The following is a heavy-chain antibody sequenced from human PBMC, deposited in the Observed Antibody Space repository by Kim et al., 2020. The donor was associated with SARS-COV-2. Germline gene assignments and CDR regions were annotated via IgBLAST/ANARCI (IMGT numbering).Heavy chain of an antibody. CDR2: INHSGST. J-gene: IGHJ6*03. D-gene: IGHD3-10*01. Sequence: SETLSLTCAVYGGSFSGYYWSWIRQPPGKGLEWIGEINHSGSTNYNPSLKSRVTISVDTSKNQFSLKLSSVTAADTAVYYCSRPFPSPGDGGETNYYYYCMDVWGKGTTVTVSS. V-gene: IGHV4-34*01. CDR3: SRPFPSPGDGGETNYYYYCMDV. CDR1: GGSFSGYY.